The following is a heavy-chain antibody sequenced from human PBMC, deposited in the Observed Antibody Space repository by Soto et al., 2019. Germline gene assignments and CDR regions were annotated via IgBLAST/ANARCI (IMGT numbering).Heavy chain of an antibody. CDR3: ARGYYYDSSGYLSP. Sequence: SETLSLTCTVSGGSISSSSYYWGWFRQPPGKGLEWIGSIYYSGSTYYNPSLKSRVTISVDTSKNQFSLKLSSVTAADTAVYNCARGYYYDSSGYLSPCGQGTLVTVSS. D-gene: IGHD3-22*01. CDR1: GGSISSSSYY. J-gene: IGHJ1*01. V-gene: IGHV4-39*01. CDR2: IYYSGST.